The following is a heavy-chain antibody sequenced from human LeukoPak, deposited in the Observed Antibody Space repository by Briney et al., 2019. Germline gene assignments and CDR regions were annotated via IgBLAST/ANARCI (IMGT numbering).Heavy chain of an antibody. V-gene: IGHV4-34*01. CDR3: ARVEIRTDRPRFDP. J-gene: IGHJ5*02. CDR1: GGSFSGYY. D-gene: IGHD1-1*01. CDR2: IYHSGST. Sequence: PSETLSLTCAVYGGSFSGYYWSWIRQPPGKGLEWIGEIYHSGSTNYNPSLKSRVTISVDKSKNQFSLKLSSVTAADTAVYYCARVEIRTDRPRFDPWGQGTLVTVSS.